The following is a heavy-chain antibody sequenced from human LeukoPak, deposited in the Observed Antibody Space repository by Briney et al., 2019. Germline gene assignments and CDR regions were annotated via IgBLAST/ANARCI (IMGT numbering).Heavy chain of an antibody. V-gene: IGHV4-59*01. CDR3: ARVAMAENYYDSSGYFDC. CDR1: GGSISGYY. J-gene: IGHJ4*02. Sequence: SETLSLTCTVSGGSISGYYWSWIRQPPGKGLEWIGYIYYDGSTNYNPSLKSRVTISVDTSKNQFSLKLSSMTATDTAVHYCARVAMAENYYDSSGYFDCWGQGTLVTVSS. D-gene: IGHD3-22*01. CDR2: IYYDGST.